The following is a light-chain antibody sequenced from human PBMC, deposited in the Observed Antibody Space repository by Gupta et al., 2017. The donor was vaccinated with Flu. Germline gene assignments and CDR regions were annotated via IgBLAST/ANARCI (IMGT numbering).Light chain of an antibody. CDR2: KIS. J-gene: IGKJ1*01. Sequence: DIVLTQPPLSSPVTLGQPASLSCPSSQSLVHSDGNTYLSWLHQRPGQPPRPLIYKISNRVSGVPDRFSGSGAGTHFTLKISRVEAEDVGLYYCMQATQFPHTFGQGTKVEVK. V-gene: IGKV2-24*01. CDR1: QSLVHSDGNTY. CDR3: MQATQFPHT.